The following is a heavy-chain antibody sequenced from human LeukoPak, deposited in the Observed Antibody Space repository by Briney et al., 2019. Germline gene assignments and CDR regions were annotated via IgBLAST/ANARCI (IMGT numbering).Heavy chain of an antibody. CDR3: ARHGDLLSPFQT. Sequence: SETLSLTCTVSGGSIRSYYWSWIRQPPGQGLEWIGYIHYSGSTNYNPSLLSRVTISVDTSKNQISLKLNSVTAADTAMYYCARHGDLLSPFQTWGQGTLVTVSS. CDR2: IHYSGST. D-gene: IGHD2-21*02. CDR1: GGSIRSYY. J-gene: IGHJ5*02. V-gene: IGHV4-59*08.